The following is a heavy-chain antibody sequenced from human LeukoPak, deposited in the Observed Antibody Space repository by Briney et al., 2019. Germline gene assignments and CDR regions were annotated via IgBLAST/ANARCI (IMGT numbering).Heavy chain of an antibody. J-gene: IGHJ4*02. Sequence: GGSLRLSCAASGFTFSSYGMHWVRQAPGKGLEWVAFIRYDGSNKYYADSVKGRFTISRDNSKNTLYLQMNSLRAEDTAVYYCAKDLATMIVVVITVEPYFDYWGQGTLVTVSS. CDR1: GFTFSSYG. CDR3: AKDLATMIVVVITVEPYFDY. V-gene: IGHV3-30*02. CDR2: IRYDGSNK. D-gene: IGHD3-22*01.